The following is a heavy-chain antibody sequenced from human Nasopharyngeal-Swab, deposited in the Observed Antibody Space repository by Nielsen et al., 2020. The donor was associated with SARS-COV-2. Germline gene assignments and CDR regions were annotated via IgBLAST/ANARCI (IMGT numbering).Heavy chain of an antibody. J-gene: IGHJ4*02. V-gene: IGHV4-59*01. Sequence: SETLSLTCAVSGGSISSYYWSWIRQPPGKGLEWIGYIYYSGSTNYNPSLKSRVTISVDTSKNQFSLKLSSVTAADTAVYYCARESVTRTFDYWGQGTLVTVSS. CDR3: ARESVTRTFDY. CDR1: GGSISSYY. D-gene: IGHD4-17*01. CDR2: IYYSGST.